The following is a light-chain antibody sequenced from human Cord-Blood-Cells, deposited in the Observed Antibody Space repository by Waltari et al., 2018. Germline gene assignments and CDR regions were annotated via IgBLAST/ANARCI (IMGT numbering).Light chain of an antibody. CDR2: GAS. CDR3: QQYNNWPRT. Sequence: EIVMTQSPATLSVSPGERATLSCRASQSVSSNLAWYQQKPGQAPRLLIYGASTWATGIPARFSSSGSGTEFTLTISSLQSEDFAVYYCQQYNNWPRTFGQGTKVEIK. V-gene: IGKV3-15*01. J-gene: IGKJ1*01. CDR1: QSVSSN.